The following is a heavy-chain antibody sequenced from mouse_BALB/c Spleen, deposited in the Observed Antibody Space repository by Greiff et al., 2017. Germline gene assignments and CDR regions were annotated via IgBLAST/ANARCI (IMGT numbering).Heavy chain of an antibody. D-gene: IGHD2-1*01. V-gene: IGHV5-12-1*01. Sequence: DVQLVESGGGLVKPGGSLKLSCAASGFAFSSYDMSWVRQTPEKRLEWVAYISSGGGSTYYPDTVKGRFTISRDNAKNTLYLQMSSLKSEDTAMYYCARQFYGNFFDYWGQGTTLTVSS. CDR1: GFAFSSYD. CDR2: ISSGGGST. CDR3: ARQFYGNFFDY. J-gene: IGHJ2*01.